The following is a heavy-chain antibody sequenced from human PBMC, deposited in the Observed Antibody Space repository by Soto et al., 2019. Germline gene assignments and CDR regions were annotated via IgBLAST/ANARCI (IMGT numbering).Heavy chain of an antibody. J-gene: IGHJ6*02. Sequence: GGSLRLSCAASGFTFSSYDMHWVRQATGKGLEWVSAIGTAGDTYYSGSVKSRFTNSKENAKNSMYLQMNSLRAEDTAVYYCAREGPDYYYCYYGMDVWGQGTTVTVSS. V-gene: IGHV3-13*01. CDR2: IGTAGDT. CDR3: AREGPDYYYCYYGMDV. D-gene: IGHD4-17*01. CDR1: GFTFSSYD.